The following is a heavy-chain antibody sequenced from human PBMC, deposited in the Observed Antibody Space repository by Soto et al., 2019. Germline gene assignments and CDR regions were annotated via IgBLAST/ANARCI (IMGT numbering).Heavy chain of an antibody. J-gene: IGHJ5*02. CDR3: AREGGSDSLAPKTGWFDT. D-gene: IGHD6-25*01. CDR1: GYTFTDYH. Sequence: QVQLVQSGDEVKNPGASVKVSCKPSGYTFTDYHIHWVRQAPGQGLEFMGWINANNGGAGSAQQFQGRVTVSRDTSISTVYMELSNLRSDDTAVYYCAREGGSDSLAPKTGWFDTWGQGTRVTVSS. CDR2: INANNGGA. V-gene: IGHV1-2*02.